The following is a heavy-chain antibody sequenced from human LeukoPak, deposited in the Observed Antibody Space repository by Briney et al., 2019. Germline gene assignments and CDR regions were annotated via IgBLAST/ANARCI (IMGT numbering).Heavy chain of an antibody. Sequence: GGSLRLSCVASGFTFSMYWMGWVRRAPGKGLEWVANIKQDESEIYYVESVKGRFAISRDNAKKYLQMNSLRAEDTAMYYCVRDKTRAAITDSLLDKWGQGTLVTVSS. CDR2: IKQDESEI. V-gene: IGHV3-7*01. D-gene: IGHD1-1*01. CDR1: GFTFSMYW. CDR3: VRDKTRAAITDSLLDK. J-gene: IGHJ4*02.